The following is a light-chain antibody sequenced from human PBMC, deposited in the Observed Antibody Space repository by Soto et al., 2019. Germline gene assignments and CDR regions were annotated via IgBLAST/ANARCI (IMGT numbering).Light chain of an antibody. Sequence: EIVMTQSPATLSVSPGERATLSCRASQSVSGNLAWYQQKPAQAPRLLIYAATTRATGIPARFSGSGSGTEFTLTISRLEPEDFAVYYCQQYGSLYTFGQGTKLEIK. CDR2: AAT. J-gene: IGKJ2*01. V-gene: IGKV3-15*01. CDR1: QSVSGN. CDR3: QQYGSLYT.